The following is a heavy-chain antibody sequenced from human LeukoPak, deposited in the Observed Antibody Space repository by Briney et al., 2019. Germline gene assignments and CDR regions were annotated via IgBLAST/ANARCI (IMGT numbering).Heavy chain of an antibody. CDR3: AKDRITVTTGY. V-gene: IGHV3-23*05. J-gene: IGHJ4*02. CDR1: GFAFSNYA. Sequence: GGSLRLSCAASGFAFSNYAMNWVRQAPGKGLEWVAAILNNGRGTFYIDSVKGRFTISRGNSKNTLYLQMNSLRAEDTAVYYCAKDRITVTTGYWGQGTLVTVSS. D-gene: IGHD4-17*01. CDR2: ILNNGRGT.